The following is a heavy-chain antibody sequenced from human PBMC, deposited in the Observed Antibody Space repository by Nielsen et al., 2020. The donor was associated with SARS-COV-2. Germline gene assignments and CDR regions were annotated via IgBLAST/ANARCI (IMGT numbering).Heavy chain of an antibody. CDR3: ARVHYYGSGSCYIGAFDI. CDR1: GGSISSYY. CDR2: IYYSGST. D-gene: IGHD3-10*01. J-gene: IGHJ3*02. V-gene: IGHV4-59*01. Sequence: SETLSLTCTVSGGSISSYYWSWIRQPPGKGLEWIGYIYYSGSTNYNPSLKSRVTISVDTSKNQFSLKLSSVTAADTAVYYCARVHYYGSGSCYIGAFDIWGQGTMVTVSS.